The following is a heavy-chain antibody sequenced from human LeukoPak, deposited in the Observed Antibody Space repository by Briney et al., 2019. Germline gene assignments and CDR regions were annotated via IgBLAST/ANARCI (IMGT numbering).Heavy chain of an antibody. V-gene: IGHV1-18*01. CDR3: ARTRHRNTYYYYGMDV. CDR1: GYTFTSYG. D-gene: IGHD6-6*01. CDR2: ISAYNGNT. Sequence: ASVKVSCKASGYTFTSYGISWVRQAPGQGLEWMGWISAYNGNTNYAQKLQGRVTMTTDTSTSTAYMELSRLRSDDTAVYYCARTRHRNTYYYYGMDVWGQGTTVTVSS. J-gene: IGHJ6*02.